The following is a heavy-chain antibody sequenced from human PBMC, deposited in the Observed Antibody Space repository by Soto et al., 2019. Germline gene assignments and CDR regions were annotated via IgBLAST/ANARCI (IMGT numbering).Heavy chain of an antibody. Sequence: XVCLRLPCAACGLSFSSYGMHWVRQAPGKGLEWVAVISYDGSNKYYADSVKGRFTISRDNSKNTLYLQMNSLRAEDTAVYYSAKARSSPGGMDVCGQRTTVTVSS. J-gene: IGHJ6*02. CDR2: ISYDGSNK. CDR1: GLSFSSYG. CDR3: AKARSSPGGMDV. V-gene: IGHV3-30*18. D-gene: IGHD6-13*01.